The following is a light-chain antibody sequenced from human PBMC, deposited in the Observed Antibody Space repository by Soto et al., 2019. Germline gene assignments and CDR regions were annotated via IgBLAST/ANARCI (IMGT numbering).Light chain of an antibody. V-gene: IGKV1-5*03. Sequence: IQMTQSPPTLSASVGDTVTITCRSSESIYSWLAWYKQTPGKAPQLLIYKTSTLQGGVPSRFSGSGSGAEYALTISSLQPDDFATYYCQEYNTNSRTFGQGTRVENK. CDR3: QEYNTNSRT. J-gene: IGKJ1*01. CDR2: KTS. CDR1: ESIYSW.